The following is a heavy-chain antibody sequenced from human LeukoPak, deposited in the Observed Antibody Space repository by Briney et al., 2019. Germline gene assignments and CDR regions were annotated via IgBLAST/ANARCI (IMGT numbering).Heavy chain of an antibody. J-gene: IGHJ1*01. Sequence: GGSLRLSCAASGFALSNYWMSWVRQAPGKGLEWVANIKQDGGEKYYVESVKGRFAISRDNADNSLYLQMNSLRAEDAAVYYCTRDYTFYPGWGQGTLVTVSS. CDR3: TRDYTFYPG. D-gene: IGHD2/OR15-2a*01. CDR1: GFALSNYW. V-gene: IGHV3-7*01. CDR2: IKQDGGEK.